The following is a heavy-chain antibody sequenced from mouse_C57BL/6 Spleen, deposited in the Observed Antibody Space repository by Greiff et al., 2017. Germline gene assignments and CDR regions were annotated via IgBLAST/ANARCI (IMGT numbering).Heavy chain of an antibody. J-gene: IGHJ4*01. Sequence: EVQLQQSGPGLVKPSQSLSLTCSVTGYSITSGYYWNWIRQFPGNKLEWMGYISYDGSNNYNPSLKNRISITRDTSKNQFFLKLNSVTTEDTATYYCAREVTTVVVPGAMDYWGQGTSVTVSS. D-gene: IGHD1-1*01. CDR3: AREVTTVVVPGAMDY. CDR2: ISYDGSN. CDR1: GYSITSGYY. V-gene: IGHV3-6*01.